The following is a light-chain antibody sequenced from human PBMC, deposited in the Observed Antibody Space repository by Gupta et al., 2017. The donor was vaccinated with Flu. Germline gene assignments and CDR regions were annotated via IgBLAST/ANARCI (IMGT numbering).Light chain of an antibody. V-gene: IGKV3-20*01. Sequence: RATLSCRASQSVSSSYLAWYQQKPGQAPRLLIYGASSRATGIPDRFSGSGSGTDFTLTISRLEPEDFAVYYCQQYGSSPPITCGQGTRLEIK. CDR3: QQYGSSPPIT. CDR2: GAS. CDR1: QSVSSSY. J-gene: IGKJ5*01.